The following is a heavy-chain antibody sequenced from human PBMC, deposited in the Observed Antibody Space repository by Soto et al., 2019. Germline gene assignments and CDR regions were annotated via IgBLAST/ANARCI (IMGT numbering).Heavy chain of an antibody. V-gene: IGHV4-59*01. Sequence: SETLSLTCTVAGGSISSDHWSWIRQPPGKGLEWSGYIYYSGSTNNNPSLKRRVTISVETSKNQFSLKLSSVNAADTAVYYCARDPTRAYYYGSGSSPVMFGMDVWGQGTTVTVAS. D-gene: IGHD3-10*01. J-gene: IGHJ6*02. CDR1: GGSISSDH. CDR3: ARDPTRAYYYGSGSSPVMFGMDV. CDR2: IYYSGST.